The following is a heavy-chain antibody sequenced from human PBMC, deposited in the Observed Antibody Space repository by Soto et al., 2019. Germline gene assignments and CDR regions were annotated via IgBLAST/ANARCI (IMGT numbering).Heavy chain of an antibody. CDR3: ARESSLYSSSSRCYYGMDV. CDR1: GYTFTSYA. Sequence: ASVKVSCKASGYTFTSYAMHWVRQAPGQRLEWMGWINAGNGNTKYSQKFQGRVTITRDTSASTAYMELSSLRSEDTAVYYCARESSLYSSSSRCYYGMDVWGQGTTVTVSS. D-gene: IGHD6-6*01. V-gene: IGHV1-3*01. J-gene: IGHJ6*02. CDR2: INAGNGNT.